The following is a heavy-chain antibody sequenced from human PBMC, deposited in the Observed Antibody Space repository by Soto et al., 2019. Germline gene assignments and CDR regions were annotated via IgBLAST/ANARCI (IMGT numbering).Heavy chain of an antibody. V-gene: IGHV3-23*01. J-gene: IGHJ6*02. Sequence: GGSLRLSCAASGFTFSNYAMSWVRQAPGKGLEWVSTISGSGGSTYYTESVKGRFTISRDNSRNTLYLQMNSLRAEDTAVYYCAKAGGYSYSYYFYYGMDVWGQGTTVTVSS. CDR3: AKAGGYSYSYYFYYGMDV. CDR2: ISGSGGST. D-gene: IGHD5-18*01. CDR1: GFTFSNYA.